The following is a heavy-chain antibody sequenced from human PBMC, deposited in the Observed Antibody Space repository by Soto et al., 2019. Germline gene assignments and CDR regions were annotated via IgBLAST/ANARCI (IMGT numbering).Heavy chain of an antibody. J-gene: IGHJ3*02. Sequence: GGSLRLSCAASGFTFNDYALTWVRQVPGKGLEWVSSLSSRGFSTHYAESVKGRFTISRDNIKNTVYLQMNGLRAEDTAVYYCARDRAVHCSNGICLDAFDIWGQGTLVTVSS. CDR2: LSSRGFST. CDR3: ARDRAVHCSNGICLDAFDI. V-gene: IGHV3-23*01. D-gene: IGHD2-8*01. CDR1: GFTFNDYA.